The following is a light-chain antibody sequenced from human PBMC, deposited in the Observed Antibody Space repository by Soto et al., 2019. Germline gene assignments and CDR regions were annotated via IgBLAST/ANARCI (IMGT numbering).Light chain of an antibody. CDR3: QHYNGFSWT. V-gene: IGKV1-5*03. Sequence: DNQMNQSPSTLSATVGDRLTITFRASQTISSWLAWYQQKPGKAPKLLIYQASTLEAGVPSRFSGSGSGTEFTLTISSLQPDDFATYYCQHYNGFSWTFGQGTKVDIK. CDR2: QAS. J-gene: IGKJ1*01. CDR1: QTISSW.